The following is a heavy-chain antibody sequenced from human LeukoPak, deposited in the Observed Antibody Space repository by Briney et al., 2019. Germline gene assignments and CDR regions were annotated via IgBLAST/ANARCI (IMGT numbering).Heavy chain of an antibody. CDR2: IYNSGNS. D-gene: IGHD2-15*01. Sequence: ETLSLTCTVSGGSIGSYYWSWIRQPPGKGLEWIGYIYNSGNSNYNPSLKSRVTISVDTSKNQFSLKLSSVTAADTAVYYCARSVEGYCSGGSCYYYYYYMDVWGKGTTVTVSS. J-gene: IGHJ6*03. CDR3: ARSVEGYCSGGSCYYYYYYMDV. CDR1: GGSIGSYY. V-gene: IGHV4-59*01.